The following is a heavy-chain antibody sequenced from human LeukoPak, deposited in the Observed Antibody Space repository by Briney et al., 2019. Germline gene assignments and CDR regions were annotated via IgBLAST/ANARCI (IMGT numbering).Heavy chain of an antibody. CDR3: ARGGCGAAGGCYYYYMDV. V-gene: IGHV4-59*01. Sequence: PSETLSLTCTVSGDSISSYYWSWIRQSPGKGLEWIAYIYYSGSTNYNPSLKSRVTISVDTSKNQFSLKLTSVTAAGTAVYYCARGGCGAAGGCYYYYMDVWGKGTTVTISS. CDR1: GDSISSYY. J-gene: IGHJ6*03. D-gene: IGHD6-13*01. CDR2: IYYSGST.